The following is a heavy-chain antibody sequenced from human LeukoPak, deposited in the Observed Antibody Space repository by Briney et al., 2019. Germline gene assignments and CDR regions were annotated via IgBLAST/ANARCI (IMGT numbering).Heavy chain of an antibody. CDR1: GYTFTSYY. CDR3: ARDDSSGLNSRAGAFDI. V-gene: IGHV1-46*03. Sequence: ASVKVSCKASGYTFTSYYMHWVRQAPGQGLEWMGIINPSGGSTSYAQKSQGRVTMTRDTSTSTVYMELSSLRSEDTAVYYCARDDSSGLNSRAGAFDIWGQGTMVTVSS. J-gene: IGHJ3*02. CDR2: INPSGGST. D-gene: IGHD3-22*01.